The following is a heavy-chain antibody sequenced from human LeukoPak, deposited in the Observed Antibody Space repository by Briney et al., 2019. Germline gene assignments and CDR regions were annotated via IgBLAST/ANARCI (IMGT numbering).Heavy chain of an antibody. Sequence: GGSLRLSCAASGFTFSYYWMHWVRQAPGRGLEWVSAITGSGAFTDYADSVKGRFTVSRDNSKNTLYLQMNSLRAEDTAVYYCAKDAGGYNWKPLWFDYWGQGTLVTVSS. CDR3: AKDAGGYNWKPLWFDY. J-gene: IGHJ4*02. V-gene: IGHV3-23*01. CDR1: GFTFSYYW. CDR2: ITGSGAFT. D-gene: IGHD1-20*01.